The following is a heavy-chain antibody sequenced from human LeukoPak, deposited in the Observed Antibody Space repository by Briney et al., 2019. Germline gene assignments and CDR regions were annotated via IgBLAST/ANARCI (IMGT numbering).Heavy chain of an antibody. CDR2: ISSSGGSI. J-gene: IGHJ4*02. CDR3: ARLAQQRFNSDWYPDY. CDR1: GFTFSDYY. V-gene: IGHV3-11*04. Sequence: GGSLRLSCAASGFTFSDYYMSWIRQAPGKGLEWVSYISSSGGSIYDADSVKGRFTISRDNARNSLYLQMTSLRAEDTAVYYCARLAQQRFNSDWYPDYWGQGTLVTVSS. D-gene: IGHD3-9*01.